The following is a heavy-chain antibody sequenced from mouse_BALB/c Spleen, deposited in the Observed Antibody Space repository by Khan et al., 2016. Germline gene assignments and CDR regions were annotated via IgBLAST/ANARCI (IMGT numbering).Heavy chain of an antibody. D-gene: IGHD2-14*01. CDR2: MNQDSSAI. J-gene: IGHJ2*01. CDR1: GFDFSRYW. CDR3: PRTWYVCFGC. Sequence: EVQLQESGGGLVQPGGSLKLSCAASGFDFSRYWMSWVRQAPGKGLERIGEMNQDSSAINYTPSLKDKFISSRDNDKNTLYMQMSTVRSYDIALYYCPRTWYVCFGCWCQGTTLTVSS. V-gene: IGHV4-1*02.